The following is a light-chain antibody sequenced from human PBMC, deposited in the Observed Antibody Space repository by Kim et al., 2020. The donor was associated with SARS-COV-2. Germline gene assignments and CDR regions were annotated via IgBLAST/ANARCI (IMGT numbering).Light chain of an antibody. Sequence: IQMTQSPSTLSAFVGDRVTITCRASQSISSWLAWYQQKPGKALKLLIYKASSLESGVPSRFSGSGSGTEFTLTISSLQPDDFATYYCQQYNSYPWTFGQGTKVDIK. V-gene: IGKV1-5*03. CDR2: KAS. CDR3: QQYNSYPWT. CDR1: QSISSW. J-gene: IGKJ1*01.